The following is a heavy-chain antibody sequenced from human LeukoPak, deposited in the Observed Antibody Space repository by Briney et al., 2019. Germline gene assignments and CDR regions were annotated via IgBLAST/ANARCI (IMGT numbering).Heavy chain of an antibody. CDR1: GFTFNSYS. J-gene: IGHJ4*02. Sequence: PGGSLRLSCAASGFTFNSYSMNWVRQAPGKGLEWVSSISSSSSSIYYAHSVKGRFTISRDNAKNSLYLQMNSLRAEDTAVYYCARASGDIVETATMGSYWGQGTLVTVSS. CDR2: ISSSSSSI. CDR3: ARASGDIVETATMGSY. D-gene: IGHD5-18*01. V-gene: IGHV3-21*01.